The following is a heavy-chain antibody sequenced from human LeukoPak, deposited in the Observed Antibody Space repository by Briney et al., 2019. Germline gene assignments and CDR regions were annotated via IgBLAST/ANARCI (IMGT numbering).Heavy chain of an antibody. J-gene: IGHJ4*02. CDR2: IYYSGST. CDR1: GGSISSGDYY. Sequence: SETLSLTCTVSGGSISSGDYYWSWIRQPPGKGLEWIGYIYYSGSTYYNPSLKSRVTISVDTSKNQFSLNLSSVTAADTAVYYCARAFIRARSNYFDYWGQGTLVTVSS. V-gene: IGHV4-30-4*02. D-gene: IGHD3-16*02. CDR3: ARAFIRARSNYFDY.